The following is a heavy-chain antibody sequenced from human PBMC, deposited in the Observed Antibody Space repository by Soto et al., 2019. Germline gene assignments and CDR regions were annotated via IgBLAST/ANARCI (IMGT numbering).Heavy chain of an antibody. CDR3: ARVLRFLAWTTPFDY. CDR2: IYYSGST. D-gene: IGHD3-3*01. CDR1: GGSISSGDCY. V-gene: IGHV4-30-4*01. Sequence: QVQLQESGPGLVKPSETLSLTCTVSGGSISSGDCYWSWIRQPPGKGLEWIGYIYYSGSTYYNPSLKSRVTISVDTSKNQFSLKLSSVTAADTAVYYCARVLRFLAWTTPFDYWGQGTLVTVSS. J-gene: IGHJ4*02.